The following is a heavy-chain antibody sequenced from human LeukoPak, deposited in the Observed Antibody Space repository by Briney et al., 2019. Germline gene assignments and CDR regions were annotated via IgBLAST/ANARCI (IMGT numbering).Heavy chain of an antibody. D-gene: IGHD3-22*01. CDR2: ISSSGGST. CDR1: GFTFSSYA. J-gene: IGHJ5*02. Sequence: GGSLRLSCSASGFTFSSYAMHWVRQAPGKGLEYVSAISSSGGSTYYADSVKGRFTISRDNSKNTLYLQMSSLRAEDTAVYYCAPSPYYYESSGYSAWGQGTLVTVSS. CDR3: APSPYYYESSGYSA. V-gene: IGHV3-64D*06.